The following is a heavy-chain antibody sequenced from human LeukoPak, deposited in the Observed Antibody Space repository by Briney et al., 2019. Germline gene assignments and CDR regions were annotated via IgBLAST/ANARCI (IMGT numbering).Heavy chain of an antibody. Sequence: GASVKVSCKASGYTFTSYGISWVRQAPGQGLEWMGWISAYNGNTNYAQKLQGRLTITADESASTAYMELSSLRSEDTAVYYCASNWGKGVYWYFDLWGRGTLVTVSS. J-gene: IGHJ2*01. V-gene: IGHV1-18*01. D-gene: IGHD7-27*01. CDR3: ASNWGKGVYWYFDL. CDR2: ISAYNGNT. CDR1: GYTFTSYG.